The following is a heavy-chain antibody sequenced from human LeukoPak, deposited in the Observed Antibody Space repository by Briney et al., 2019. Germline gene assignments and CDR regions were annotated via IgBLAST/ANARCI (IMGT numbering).Heavy chain of an antibody. V-gene: IGHV3-7*01. J-gene: IGHJ4*02. CDR3: ARDLFDY. Sequence: PGGSPRLSCAASGLILSTYWMSSVRQAPGKGLEWVANINEDGSEKYYFDCVKGRFTISSDNAKNSLFLEMNSLRAEDTAVYYCARDLFDYWGQGTLVTVSS. CDR2: INEDGSEK. CDR1: GLILSTYW.